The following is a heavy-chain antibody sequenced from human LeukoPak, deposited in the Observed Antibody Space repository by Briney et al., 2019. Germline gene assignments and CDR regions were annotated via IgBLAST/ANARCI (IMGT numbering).Heavy chain of an antibody. D-gene: IGHD6-19*01. J-gene: IGHJ2*01. Sequence: SETLSLTCTVSGVSISSAAYYWSWIRQPAGKGLEWIGRFYTSGNTNYNPSLKSRVTLSVDTSKNQFSLKLSSVTAADTAVYYCAREPIAVAGLPWYFDLWGRGTLVTVSS. CDR3: AREPIAVAGLPWYFDL. CDR1: GVSISSAAYY. CDR2: FYTSGNT. V-gene: IGHV4-61*02.